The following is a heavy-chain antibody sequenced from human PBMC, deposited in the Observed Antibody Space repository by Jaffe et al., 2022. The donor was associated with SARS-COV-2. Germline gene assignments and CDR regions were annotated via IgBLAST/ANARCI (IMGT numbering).Heavy chain of an antibody. CDR1: GGSISNYY. Sequence: QVQLQESGPGLVKPSETLSLTCTVSGGSISNYYWSWIRQPPGKGLEWIGFISYTGNTNSNPSLKSRVTISVDTSKNQFSLRLSSVTAADTAVYYCAKSYADYNPRFDFDYWGQGTLVTVSS. CDR3: AKSYADYNPRFDFDY. J-gene: IGHJ4*02. V-gene: IGHV4-59*01. D-gene: IGHD4-17*01. CDR2: ISYTGNT.